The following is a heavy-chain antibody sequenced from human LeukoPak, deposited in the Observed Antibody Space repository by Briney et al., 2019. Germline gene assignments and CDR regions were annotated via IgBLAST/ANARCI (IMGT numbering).Heavy chain of an antibody. J-gene: IGHJ4*01. CDR2: INHSGST. V-gene: IGHV4-34*01. CDR1: GGSFSGYY. D-gene: IGHD1-1*01. Sequence: SETLSLTCAVYGGSFSGYYWSWIRQPPGKGLEWIGEINHSGSTNYNPSLKSRVTISVDTSKNQFSLNLSSVTAADTAVYYCARGGMGTNERPFGNWGQGTLVTVSS. CDR3: ARGGMGTNERPFGN.